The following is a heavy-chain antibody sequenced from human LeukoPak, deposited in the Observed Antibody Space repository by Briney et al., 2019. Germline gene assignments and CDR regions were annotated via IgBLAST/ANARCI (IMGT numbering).Heavy chain of an antibody. CDR2: ISSGSNTI. Sequence: PGGSLRLSCAASGFTFDDYSMHWVRQAPGKGLEWVSYISSGSNTIYYADSVKGRFTISRDNAKNSLHLQMYSLRDEDTAVYYCARDRYYGSGSPFDYWGQGTLVTVSS. D-gene: IGHD3-10*01. J-gene: IGHJ4*02. CDR3: ARDRYYGSGSPFDY. CDR1: GFTFDDYS. V-gene: IGHV3-48*02.